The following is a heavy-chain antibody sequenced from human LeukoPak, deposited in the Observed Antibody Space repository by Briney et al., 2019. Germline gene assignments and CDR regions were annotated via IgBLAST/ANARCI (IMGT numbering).Heavy chain of an antibody. CDR3: ACKYYDILTGYYSFDY. D-gene: IGHD3-9*01. CDR2: ISGSGGST. V-gene: IGHV3-23*01. J-gene: IGHJ4*02. Sequence: GGSLRLSCAASGFTFSSYAMSWVRQAPGKGLEWVSAISGSGGSTYYADSVKGRFTISRDNSKNTLYLQMISLRAEDTAVYYCACKYYDILTGYYSFDYWGQGTLVTVSS. CDR1: GFTFSSYA.